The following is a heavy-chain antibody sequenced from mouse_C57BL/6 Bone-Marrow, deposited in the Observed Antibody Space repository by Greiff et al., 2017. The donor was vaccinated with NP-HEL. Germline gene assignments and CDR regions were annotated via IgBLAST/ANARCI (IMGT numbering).Heavy chain of an antibody. CDR1: GYAFRSSW. V-gene: IGHV1-82*01. CDR3: ASPIYYDYDGFAY. D-gene: IGHD2-4*01. CDR2: IYPGDGDT. J-gene: IGHJ3*01. Sequence: LEESGPELVKPGASVKISCKASGYAFRSSWMNWVKQRPGKGLEWIGRIYPGDGDTNYNGKFKGKATLTADKSSSTAYMQLSSLTSEDSAVYFCASPIYYDYDGFAYWGQGTLVTVSA.